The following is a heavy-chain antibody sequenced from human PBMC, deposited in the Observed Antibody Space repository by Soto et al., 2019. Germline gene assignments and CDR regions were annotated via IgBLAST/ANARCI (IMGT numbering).Heavy chain of an antibody. V-gene: IGHV3-7*01. CDR3: ARDRGWNIVVVPASFDQ. Sequence: PGGSLILSCAVSGFTFSTYWMSWVRQAPGKGLEWVANIKQDGSEEYYVDSVKGRFTISRDNAKNSLYLQMNSLRAEDTAVYFCARDRGWNIVVVPASFDQWGQGALVTVSS. CDR1: GFTFSTYW. D-gene: IGHD2-2*01. CDR2: IKQDGSEE. J-gene: IGHJ4*02.